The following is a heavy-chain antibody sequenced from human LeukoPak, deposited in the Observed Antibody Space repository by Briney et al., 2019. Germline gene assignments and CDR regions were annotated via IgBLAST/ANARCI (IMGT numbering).Heavy chain of an antibody. CDR1: GFTFSSYA. CDR2: ISYDGSNK. J-gene: IGHJ4*02. CDR3: ARGFSSSPGY. V-gene: IGHV3-30-3*01. Sequence: GGSLRLSCAASGFTFSSYAMHWVRQAPGKGLEWVAVISYDGSNKYYADSVKGRFTISRDNSKNTLYLQMNSLRAEDTAVYYCARGFSSSPGYWGQGTLVTVSS. D-gene: IGHD2-2*01.